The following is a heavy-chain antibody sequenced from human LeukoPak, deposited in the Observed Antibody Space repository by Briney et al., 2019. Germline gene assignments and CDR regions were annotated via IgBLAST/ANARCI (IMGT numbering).Heavy chain of an antibody. CDR3: ARLGPYDAFDI. J-gene: IGHJ3*02. Sequence: SETLSLTCTVSDGSISSSSYYWGWIRQPPGKGLEWIGNIYYSGSTYYNPSLKSRVTISVDTSKNQFSLKLSSVTAADTAVYYCARLGPYDAFDIWGQGTMVTVSS. CDR2: IYYSGST. D-gene: IGHD3-16*01. CDR1: DGSISSSSYY. V-gene: IGHV4-39*07.